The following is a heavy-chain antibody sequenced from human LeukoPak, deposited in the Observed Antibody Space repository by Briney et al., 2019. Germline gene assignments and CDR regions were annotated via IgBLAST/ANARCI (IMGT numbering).Heavy chain of an antibody. Sequence: GGSLRFSCAASGFIFSSYWMSWVRQAPGKGLEWVANIKEDGSEQYYVGSLKGRFTISRDNAKNSLYLQMNSLRAEDTAVYYCARDSFETDIDYWGQGTLVTVSS. D-gene: IGHD1-14*01. CDR3: ARDSFETDIDY. CDR1: GFIFSSYW. V-gene: IGHV3-7*03. J-gene: IGHJ4*02. CDR2: IKEDGSEQ.